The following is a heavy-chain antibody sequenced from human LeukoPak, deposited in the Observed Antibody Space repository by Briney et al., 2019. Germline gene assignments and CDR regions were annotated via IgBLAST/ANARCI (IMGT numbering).Heavy chain of an antibody. V-gene: IGHV4-39*02. CDR2: IYYSGST. J-gene: IGHJ5*02. Sequence: SETLSLTCTVSGGSISSSSYYWGWIRQPPGKGLEWIGSIYYSGSTYYNPSLKSRVTISVDTSKNQFSLKLSSVTAAGTAVYYCAREESMKAYCGGDCPGWFDPWGQGTLVTVSS. D-gene: IGHD2-21*02. CDR1: GGSISSSSYY. CDR3: AREESMKAYCGGDCPGWFDP.